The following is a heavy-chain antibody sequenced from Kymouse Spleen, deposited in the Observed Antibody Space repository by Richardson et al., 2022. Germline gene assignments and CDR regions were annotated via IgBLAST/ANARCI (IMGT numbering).Heavy chain of an antibody. CDR3: ARGGAARGRPYGMDV. D-gene: IGHD6-6*01. Sequence: EVQLVESGGGLVQPGGSLRLSCAASGFTFSSYDMHWVRQATGKGLEWVSAIGTAGDTYYPGSVKGRFTISRENAKNSLYLQMNSLRAGDTAVYYCARGGAARGRPYGMDVWGQGTTVTVSS. CDR1: GFTFSSYD. V-gene: IGHV3-13*01. J-gene: IGHJ6*02. CDR2: IGTAGDT.